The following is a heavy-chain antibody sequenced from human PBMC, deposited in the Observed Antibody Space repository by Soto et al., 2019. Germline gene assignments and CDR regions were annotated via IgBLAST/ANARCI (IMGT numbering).Heavy chain of an antibody. CDR3: ARSPLQLRKYDFDY. J-gene: IGHJ4*02. CDR1: GFTDSSKY. V-gene: IGHV3-53*01. CDR2: IYRAGNT. Sequence: QAGGSLRLSCADSGFTDSSKYMNWARQDTGKGLEWVSVIYRAGNTYYADSGQGRFTIPRANSKNILYLQMNTLRAEDTAVYYCARSPLQLRKYDFDYWGQGTLVTVSS. D-gene: IGHD6-6*01.